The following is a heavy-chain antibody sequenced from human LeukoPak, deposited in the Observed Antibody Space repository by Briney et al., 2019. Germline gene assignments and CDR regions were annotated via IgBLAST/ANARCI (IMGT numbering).Heavy chain of an antibody. V-gene: IGHV3-48*01. Sequence: PGGSLRLSCAASGFTFSSYSMNWVRQAPGKGLEWVSYTSSSSSTIYYADSVKGRFTISRDNAKNSLYLQMNSLRAEDTAVYYCALLWFGELSFFDYWGQGTLVTVSS. CDR1: GFTFSSYS. D-gene: IGHD3-10*01. CDR3: ALLWFGELSFFDY. CDR2: TSSSSSTI. J-gene: IGHJ4*02.